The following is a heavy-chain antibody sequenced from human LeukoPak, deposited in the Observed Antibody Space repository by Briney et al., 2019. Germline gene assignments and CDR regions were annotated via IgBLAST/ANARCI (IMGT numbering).Heavy chain of an antibody. D-gene: IGHD6-13*01. CDR2: IRSKANSYAT. CDR3: TSPAAATGY. V-gene: IGHV3-73*01. J-gene: IGHJ4*02. Sequence: GGSLRLSCAASGFTFSGSAMHWVRQASGKGLEWVGRIRSKANSYATAYAASVKGRFTISRDDSKNTAYLQMNSLKTEDTAVYYCTSPAAATGYWGQGTLVTVSS. CDR1: GFTFSGSA.